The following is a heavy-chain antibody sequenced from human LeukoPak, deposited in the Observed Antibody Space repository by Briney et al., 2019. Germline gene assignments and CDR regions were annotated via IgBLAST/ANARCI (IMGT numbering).Heavy chain of an antibody. J-gene: IGHJ6*03. CDR2: INPHNGGT. Sequence: ASVKVSCKASGYTFIDNYIHWVRQAPGQGLEWMGWINPHNGGTKYALKFQGRVTMTSDRSTTTVYMEVTRLRSDDTAVFYRAREAASFGTSFGYMDVWGKGTTVTVSS. CDR3: AREAASFGTSFGYMDV. CDR1: GYTFIDNY. V-gene: IGHV1-2*02. D-gene: IGHD2-15*01.